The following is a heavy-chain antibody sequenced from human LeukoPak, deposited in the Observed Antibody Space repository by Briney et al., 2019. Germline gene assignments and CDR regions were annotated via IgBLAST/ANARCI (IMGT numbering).Heavy chain of an antibody. Sequence: SETLSLTCTVPGGSISSSAHYWGWIRQPPGKGLEWIGSIYNSGTTYYNPSLKSRVTISVDTSRGHFSLKLSSATAADTAVYYCARGERLGPDFWGQGTLVTVSS. D-gene: IGHD1-1*01. V-gene: IGHV4-39*07. CDR2: IYNSGTT. J-gene: IGHJ4*02. CDR3: ARGERLGPDF. CDR1: GGSISSSAHY.